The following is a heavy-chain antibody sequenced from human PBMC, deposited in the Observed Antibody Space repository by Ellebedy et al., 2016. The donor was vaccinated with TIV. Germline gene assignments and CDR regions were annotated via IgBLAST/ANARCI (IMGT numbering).Heavy chain of an antibody. V-gene: IGHV4-39*01. J-gene: IGHJ4*02. D-gene: IGHD3/OR15-3a*01. CDR3: ARLDLWTHDD. CDR1: GGSISSTSAY. CDR2: IYSSGRT. Sequence: SETLSLXXTVSGGSISSTSAYWDWIRQAPGKGLEWIGAIYSSGRTHYNPSLKSRVTISVDASMNQFFLNLRSVTAADTAVYYCARLDLWTHDDWGQGSLVIVSS.